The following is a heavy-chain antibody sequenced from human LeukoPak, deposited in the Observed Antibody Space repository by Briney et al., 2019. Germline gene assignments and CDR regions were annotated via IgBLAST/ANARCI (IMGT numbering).Heavy chain of an antibody. D-gene: IGHD2-2*01. V-gene: IGHV4-59*01. J-gene: IGHJ4*02. Sequence: SETLSLTCTVSGDSFISYQWTWIRQPPGKGLEWIGCIFYSGNTNYNPSLKSRVTMSVDTSKNQFSLKLSSVTAADTAVYYCARGVVAPVNYFDYWGQGTLVTVSS. CDR3: ARGVVAPVNYFDY. CDR2: IFYSGNT. CDR1: GDSFISYQ.